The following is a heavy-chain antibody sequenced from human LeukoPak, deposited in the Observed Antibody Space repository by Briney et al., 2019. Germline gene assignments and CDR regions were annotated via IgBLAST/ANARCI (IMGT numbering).Heavy chain of an antibody. V-gene: IGHV3-48*01. CDR2: ISSSSSTI. CDR1: GFTFSSYS. D-gene: IGHD3-22*01. Sequence: PGGSLRLSCAASGFTFSSYSMNWVRQAPGKGLEWVSYISSSSSTIYYADSVKGRFTISRDNAKNSLYLQMNSLRAEDTAVYYCARETQLPYYYDSSGSPWGQGTLVTVSS. J-gene: IGHJ4*02. CDR3: ARETQLPYYYDSSGSP.